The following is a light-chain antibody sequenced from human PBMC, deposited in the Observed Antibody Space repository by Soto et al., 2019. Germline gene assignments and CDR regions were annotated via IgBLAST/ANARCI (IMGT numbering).Light chain of an antibody. CDR3: SSYTSSSTQV. CDR1: SSDVGGYNY. V-gene: IGLV2-14*01. CDR2: DVS. Sequence: QSALTQPASVSGSPGQSITISCTGNSSDVGGYNYVSWYQQHTGKAPKLMIYDVSNRPSGVSNRFSGSKSGNTASLTISGLQAEDEADYYCSSYTSSSTQVFGGGTKLTVL. J-gene: IGLJ2*01.